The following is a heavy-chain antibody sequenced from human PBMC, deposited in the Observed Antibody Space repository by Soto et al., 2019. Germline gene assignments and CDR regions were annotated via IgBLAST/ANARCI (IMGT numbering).Heavy chain of an antibody. CDR1: GFTFSSYW. CDR2: IKQDGSEK. CDR3: ARDRGGRSSGMFDY. J-gene: IGHJ4*02. D-gene: IGHD6-19*01. V-gene: IGHV3-7*03. Sequence: EVQLVESGGGLVQPGGSLRLSCAASGFTFSSYWMSWVRQAPGKGLEWVANIKQDGSEKYYVDSVKGRFTISRDNAKNSLYLQMNSLRAEDMAVYYCARDRGGRSSGMFDYWGQGTLVTVSS.